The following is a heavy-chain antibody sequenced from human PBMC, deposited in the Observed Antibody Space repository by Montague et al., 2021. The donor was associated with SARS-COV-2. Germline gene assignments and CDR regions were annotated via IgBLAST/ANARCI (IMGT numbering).Heavy chain of an antibody. CDR1: GFTFSNSA. V-gene: IGHV3-23*01. CDR3: AKDSYYYGLGYGMDV. J-gene: IGHJ6*02. Sequence: SLRLSCAASGFTFSNSAMNWVRQAPGKGLEWVSGSSGSDGGTHYXDSVKGRFTISGDNSKNVLYLQMNSLRAEDTALYYCAKDSYYYGLGYGMDVWGQGTTVTVSS. CDR2: SSGSDGGT. D-gene: IGHD3-10*01.